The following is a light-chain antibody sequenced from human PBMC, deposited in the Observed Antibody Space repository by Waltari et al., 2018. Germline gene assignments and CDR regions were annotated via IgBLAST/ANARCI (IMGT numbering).Light chain of an antibody. J-gene: IGKJ4*01. CDR2: DTS. CDR1: QTVRTTY. CDR3: QQYDISPLT. V-gene: IGKV3-20*01. Sequence: EIVLTQSLGTLSLSPGERATLSCRASQTVRTTYLAWYQQKPGQAPTLLIYDTSSRATGIPDRFSGSVSGTDFSLTISSLEPEDFAVYYCQQYDISPLTFGGGTKVETK.